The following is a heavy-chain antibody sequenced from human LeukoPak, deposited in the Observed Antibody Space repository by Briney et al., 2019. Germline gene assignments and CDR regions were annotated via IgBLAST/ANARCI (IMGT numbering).Heavy chain of an antibody. V-gene: IGHV4-39*07. CDR1: GGSISSSSYY. D-gene: IGHD3-16*02. CDR2: IYSSGST. CDR3: ARDKGVPGMITFGGVIAGGDAFDI. J-gene: IGHJ3*02. Sequence: SETLSLTCTVSGGSISSSSYYWGWIRQPPGKGLEWIGSIYSSGSTFYNPSLKSRLTISVDTSKHQFSLKVRSVTAADTAVYYCARDKGVPGMITFGGVIAGGDAFDIWGQGTMVTVSS.